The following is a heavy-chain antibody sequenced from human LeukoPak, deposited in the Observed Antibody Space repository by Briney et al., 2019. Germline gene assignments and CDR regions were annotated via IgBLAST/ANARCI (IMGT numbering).Heavy chain of an antibody. V-gene: IGHV3-33*01. CDR2: IWYDGSNK. Sequence: GGSLRLSCAASGFTFSSYGMHWVRQAPGKGLEWVAVIWYDGSNKYYADSVKGRFTISRDNSKNTLYLQMNSLKTEDTAVYYCGRDWFLSVDYWGQGTLVTVSS. D-gene: IGHD3-9*01. CDR1: GFTFSSYG. CDR3: GRDWFLSVDY. J-gene: IGHJ4*02.